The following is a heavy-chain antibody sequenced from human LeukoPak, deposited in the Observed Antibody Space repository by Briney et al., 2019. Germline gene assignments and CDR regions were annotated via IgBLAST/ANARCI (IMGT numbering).Heavy chain of an antibody. CDR2: ISYSGST. V-gene: IGHV4-39*01. Sequence: SETLSLTCTVSGGSISSSTYYWGWIRQPPGKGLEWIGSISYSGSTYYNPSLKSRVTISVDKSKTLFALKLASVTAAETAVYYCARHLLLDCDILTGGFDYWGQGTLVTVSS. D-gene: IGHD3-9*01. CDR3: ARHLLLDCDILTGGFDY. J-gene: IGHJ4*02. CDR1: GGSISSSTYY.